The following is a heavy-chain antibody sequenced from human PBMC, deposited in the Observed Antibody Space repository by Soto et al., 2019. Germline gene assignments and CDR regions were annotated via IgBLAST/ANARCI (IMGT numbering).Heavy chain of an antibody. J-gene: IGHJ4*01. CDR1: GFTFSSYA. D-gene: IGHD6-13*01. Sequence: GGSLRFSCAASGFTFSSYAMHWVRQAPGKGLEWVAVISYDGSNKYYADSVKGRFTISRDNSKNTLYLQMNSLRAEDTAVYYCATLSAADYQLVTHQYFDYWGHGTLVTVSS. CDR3: ATLSAADYQLVTHQYFDY. CDR2: ISYDGSNK. V-gene: IGHV3-30-3*01.